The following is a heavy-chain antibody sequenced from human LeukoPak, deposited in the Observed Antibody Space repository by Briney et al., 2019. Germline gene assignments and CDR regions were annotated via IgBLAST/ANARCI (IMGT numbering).Heavy chain of an antibody. CDR2: INPNSGGT. CDR3: ARDSTWIQLWLRLEC. CDR1: GYTFTGYY. V-gene: IGHV1-2*02. J-gene: IGHJ4*02. D-gene: IGHD5-18*01. Sequence: GASVKVSCKASGYTFTGYYMHWVRQAPGQGLEWMGWINPNSGGTNYAQKFQGRVTMTRDTSISTAYMELSRLRSDDTAVYYCARDSTWIQLWLRLECWGQGTLVTVSS.